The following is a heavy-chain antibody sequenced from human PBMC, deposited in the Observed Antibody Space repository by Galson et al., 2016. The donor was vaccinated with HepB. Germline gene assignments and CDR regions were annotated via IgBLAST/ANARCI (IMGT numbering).Heavy chain of an antibody. D-gene: IGHD4-23*01. CDR1: GFTFSSYA. CDR2: ISGSGSST. J-gene: IGHJ4*02. CDR3: AKVADYGGNSEYAY. V-gene: IGHV3-23*01. Sequence: SLRLSCAASGFTFSSYAMTWVRQAPGKGLEWVSGISGSGSSTYYADSVKGRFTISRDNSKNTLYLQMNSLRAEDTAVYYCAKVADYGGNSEYAYWGQGILVTVSS.